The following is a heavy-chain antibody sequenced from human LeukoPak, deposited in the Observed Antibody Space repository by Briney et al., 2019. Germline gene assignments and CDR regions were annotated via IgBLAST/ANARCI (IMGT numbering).Heavy chain of an antibody. CDR1: GGSFSQRH. CDR2: FYYGERA. Sequence: SETLSLTCTVSGGSFSQRHWSWIRQAPGKGLECIGNFYYGERANYNPSLKSRVTISVDSSTNKFSMKLTSVTAADTAVYYCARLAYYYDRSGPADWYFDLWGRGTLVTVSS. V-gene: IGHV4-59*08. D-gene: IGHD3-22*01. J-gene: IGHJ2*01. CDR3: ARLAYYYDRSGPADWYFDL.